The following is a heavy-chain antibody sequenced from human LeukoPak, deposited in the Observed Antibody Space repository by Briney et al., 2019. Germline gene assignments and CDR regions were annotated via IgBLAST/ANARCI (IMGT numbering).Heavy chain of an antibody. CDR2: INHSSST. CDR3: ARGLKVLGLDY. D-gene: IGHD1-14*01. CDR1: GGSFSGYY. V-gene: IGHV4-34*01. J-gene: IGHJ4*02. Sequence: SETLSLTCAVYGGSFSGYYWSWIRQPPGKGLEWIGEINHSSSTNYNPSLKSRVTISVDTSKNQFSLKLSSVTAADTAVYYCARGLKVLGLDYWGQGTLVTVSS.